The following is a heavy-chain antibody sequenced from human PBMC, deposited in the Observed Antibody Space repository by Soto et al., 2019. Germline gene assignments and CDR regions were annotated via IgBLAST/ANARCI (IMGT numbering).Heavy chain of an antibody. D-gene: IGHD3-10*01. V-gene: IGHV1-18*01. CDR2: ISAYNGNT. J-gene: IGHJ5*02. Sequence: ASVKVSCKASGYTFTNYGISWVRQAPGQGLEWMGWISAYNGNTNHAQKLQGRVTMTTDTSTSTAYMELRSLRSDDTAVYYCARGVGSGSYYNQYKWFDPWGQGTLVTVS. CDR3: ARGVGSGSYYNQYKWFDP. CDR1: GYTFTNYG.